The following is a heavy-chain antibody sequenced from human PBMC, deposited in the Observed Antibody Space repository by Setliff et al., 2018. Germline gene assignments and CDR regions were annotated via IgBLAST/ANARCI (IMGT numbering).Heavy chain of an antibody. CDR2: IRQDGTNK. J-gene: IGHJ4*02. CDR3: AREVWNIYDNDNSWSGYSDH. D-gene: IGHD3-3*01. CDR1: GFIISNYW. V-gene: IGHV3-7*03. Sequence: GESLKISCVASGFIISNYWMAWVRQAPGKGLEWVADIRQDGTNKYYVDSVKGRFTISRDNAKNSLYLQMNSLRAEDTALYYCAREVWNIYDNDNSWSGYSDHWGQGTLVTVSS.